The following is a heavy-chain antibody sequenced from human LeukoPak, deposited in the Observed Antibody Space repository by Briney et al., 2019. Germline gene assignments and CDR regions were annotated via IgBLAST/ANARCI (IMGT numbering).Heavy chain of an antibody. Sequence: GGSLRLSCTASGFTFGDYAMSWFRQAPGKGLEWVGFIRSKAYGGTTEYAASVKGRFTISRDDSKSIAYLQMNSLKTEDTAVYYCTFDILTGSFDYWGQGTLVTVSS. CDR2: IRSKAYGGTT. CDR1: GFTFGDYA. J-gene: IGHJ4*02. CDR3: TFDILTGSFDY. V-gene: IGHV3-49*03. D-gene: IGHD3-9*01.